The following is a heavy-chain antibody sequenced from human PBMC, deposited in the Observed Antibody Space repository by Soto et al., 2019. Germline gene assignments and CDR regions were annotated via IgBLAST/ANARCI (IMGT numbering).Heavy chain of an antibody. CDR3: AREEGGGYDHRWFDP. D-gene: IGHD5-12*01. J-gene: IGHJ5*02. CDR1: GGSISSGGYY. V-gene: IGHV4-31*03. CDR2: IYYSGST. Sequence: QVQLQESGPGLVKPSQTLSLTCTVSGGSISSGGYYWSWIRQHPGKGLDWIGYIYYSGSTYYNPSLKSRVTISVDTSKNQFSLKLSSVTAADTAVYYCAREEGGGYDHRWFDPWGQGTLVTVSS.